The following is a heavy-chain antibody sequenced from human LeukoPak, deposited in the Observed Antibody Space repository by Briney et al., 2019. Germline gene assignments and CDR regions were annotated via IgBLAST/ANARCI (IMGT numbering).Heavy chain of an antibody. CDR3: ARVTAAGGGFDH. Sequence: KPSETLSLTCTVSGGSVSGHHWSWIRQPPGQGLECIGHIYFTGSTTYNPSLKSRVTISVDTSQNQFSLSLTSVTSAGTAVYYCARVTAAGGGFDHWGQGTLVTVSS. CDR1: GGSVSGHH. J-gene: IGHJ4*02. D-gene: IGHD2-15*01. CDR2: IYFTGST. V-gene: IGHV4-59*02.